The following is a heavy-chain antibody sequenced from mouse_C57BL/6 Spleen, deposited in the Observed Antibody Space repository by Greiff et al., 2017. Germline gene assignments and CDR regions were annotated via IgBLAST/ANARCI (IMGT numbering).Heavy chain of an antibody. D-gene: IGHD1-1*01. J-gene: IGHJ4*01. Sequence: QVQLQQPGAELVKPGASVKLSCKASGYTFTSYWMHWVKQRPGRGLEWIGGIDPNSGGTKYNEKFKSKATLTVDKPSSTAYMQLSSLTSEDSAVYYCAREKITTVVADYYAMDYWGQGTSVTVSS. CDR3: AREKITTVVADYYAMDY. V-gene: IGHV1-72*01. CDR2: IDPNSGGT. CDR1: GYTFTSYW.